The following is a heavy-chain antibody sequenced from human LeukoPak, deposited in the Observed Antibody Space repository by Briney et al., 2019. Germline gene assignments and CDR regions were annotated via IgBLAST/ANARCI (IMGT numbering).Heavy chain of an antibody. Sequence: PSETLSLTCTVSGGSISSGSYYWSWIRQPAGKGLEWIGRIYTSGSTNYNPSLKSRVTISVDTSKNQFSLKLSSVTAADTAVYYCAREVRRDGYNYAARSYLTDAFDIWGQGTMVTVSS. CDR3: AREVRRDGYNYAARSYLTDAFDI. CDR2: IYTSGST. D-gene: IGHD5-24*01. V-gene: IGHV4-61*02. J-gene: IGHJ3*02. CDR1: GGSISSGSYY.